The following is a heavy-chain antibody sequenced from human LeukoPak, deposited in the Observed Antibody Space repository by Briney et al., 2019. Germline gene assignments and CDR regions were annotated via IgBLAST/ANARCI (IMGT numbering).Heavy chain of an antibody. CDR3: ARSGYGSGSYRPRHAFDI. CDR2: IHTSGST. Sequence: SETLSLTCTVPGVSITSDYWSWIRQPAGKGLEWIGRIHTSGSTYYNSSLKSRATMSVVTSKNQFSLKLSSVTAADTAVYYCARSGYGSGSYRPRHAFDIWGQGTMVTVSS. CDR1: GVSITSDY. V-gene: IGHV4-4*07. J-gene: IGHJ3*02. D-gene: IGHD3-10*01.